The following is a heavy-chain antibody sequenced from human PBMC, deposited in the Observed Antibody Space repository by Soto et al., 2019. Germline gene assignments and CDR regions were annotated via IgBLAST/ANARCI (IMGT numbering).Heavy chain of an antibody. D-gene: IGHD6-19*01. V-gene: IGHV1-2*02. CDR1: GYTFSGLY. CDR3: ASAAVTGTAGLDF. CDR2: INPNSGGT. Sequence: ASVEVSCKDSGYTFSGLYMHWVRQAPGQGLEWMGWINPNSGGTKSAEKFQGGVTMTRDTSISTAYMELSRLTSDDTAVYYCASAAVTGTAGLDFWGQGTQVTVSS. J-gene: IGHJ4*02.